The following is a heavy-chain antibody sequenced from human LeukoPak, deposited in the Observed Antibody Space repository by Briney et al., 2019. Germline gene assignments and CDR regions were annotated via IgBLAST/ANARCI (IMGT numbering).Heavy chain of an antibody. Sequence: LPGGSLRLSCAASGFTFSSYGMHWVRQAPGKGLEWVAVIWYDGSNKYYADSVKGRFTISRDNSKNTLYLQMNSLRAEDTAVYYCARDFGTNSYGSYFDYWGQGTLVTVSS. D-gene: IGHD5-18*01. V-gene: IGHV3-33*01. CDR3: ARDFGTNSYGSYFDY. J-gene: IGHJ4*02. CDR1: GFTFSSYG. CDR2: IWYDGSNK.